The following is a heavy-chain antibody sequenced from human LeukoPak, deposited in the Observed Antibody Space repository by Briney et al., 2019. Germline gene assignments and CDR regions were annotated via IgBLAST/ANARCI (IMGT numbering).Heavy chain of an antibody. CDR3: ARSIFGVVITPDYYYYMDV. CDR1: GGSISSYY. D-gene: IGHD3-3*01. V-gene: IGHV4-59*01. CDR2: IYYSGST. Sequence: SETLSLTCTVSGGSISSYYWSWIRQPPGKGLEWIGYIYYSGSTNYIPSLKSRVTISVDTSKNQFSLKLSSVTAADTAVYYCARSIFGVVITPDYYYYMDVWGKGTTVTVSS. J-gene: IGHJ6*03.